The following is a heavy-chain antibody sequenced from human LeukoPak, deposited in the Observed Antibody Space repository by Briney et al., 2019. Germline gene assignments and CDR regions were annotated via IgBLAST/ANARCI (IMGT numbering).Heavy chain of an antibody. CDR1: GFTFSSYS. D-gene: IGHD6-19*01. CDR3: ARDSSSGSYDAFGI. V-gene: IGHV3-21*01. Sequence: PGGSLRLSCAASGFTFSSYSMNWVRQAPGKGLEWVSSISSSSSYIYYADSVKGRFTISRDNAKNSLYLQMNSLRAEDTAVYYCARDSSSGSYDAFGIWGQGTMVTVSS. J-gene: IGHJ3*02. CDR2: ISSSSSYI.